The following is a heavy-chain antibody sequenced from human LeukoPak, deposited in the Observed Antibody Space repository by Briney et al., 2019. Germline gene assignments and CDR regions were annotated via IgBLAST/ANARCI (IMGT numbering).Heavy chain of an antibody. CDR3: SRKRGFVPSDI. D-gene: IGHD6-25*01. CDR1: GFTFSNYW. V-gene: IGHV3-74*01. CDR2: INGDGSST. J-gene: IGHJ3*02. Sequence: GGSLRLSCAASGFTFSNYWMHWVRQAPGKGLVWVSRINGDGSSTNYADSVKGRFTISRDNAKNTVYLQMNSLRAEDTAVYYCSRKRGFVPSDIWGQGTMVTVSS.